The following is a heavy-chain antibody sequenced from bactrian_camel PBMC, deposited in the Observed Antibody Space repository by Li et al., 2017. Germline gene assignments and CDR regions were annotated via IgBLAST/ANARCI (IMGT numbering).Heavy chain of an antibody. CDR3: ATGLVSRY. D-gene: IGHD1*01. CDR2: VYRAGDPT. V-gene: IGHV3S1*01. Sequence: HVQLVESGGGSVQAGGSLRLSCAASRITYSSYWMHWVRQPPGKGLEWVSVVYRAGDPTYYANSVKGRFTISRDNAKNTVTLKLNSLKTEDTAMYYCATGLVSRYWGQGTQVTVS. J-gene: IGHJ4*01. CDR1: RITYSSYW.